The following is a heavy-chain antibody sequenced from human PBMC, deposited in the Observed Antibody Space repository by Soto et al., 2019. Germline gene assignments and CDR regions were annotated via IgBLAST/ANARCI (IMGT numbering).Heavy chain of an antibody. CDR3: VRDRAYSGYDN. Sequence: GGSLRLSCAASGFTFRNYWMHWVRQVPGKGLVWVSRISTDGSSTTYADSVKGRFTISRDNAKNTLYLQMNSLRVDDTAVYYCVRDRAYSGYDNWGQGTLVTVSS. CDR1: GFTFRNYW. J-gene: IGHJ4*02. CDR2: ISTDGSST. V-gene: IGHV3-74*01. D-gene: IGHD5-12*01.